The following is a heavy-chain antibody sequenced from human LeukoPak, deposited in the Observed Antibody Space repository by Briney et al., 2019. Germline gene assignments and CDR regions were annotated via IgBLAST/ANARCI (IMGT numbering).Heavy chain of an antibody. J-gene: IGHJ4*02. V-gene: IGHV1-69*05. CDR3: ARGTPSTVTTVSFDY. D-gene: IGHD4-17*01. Sequence: GASVKVSCKASGGTFSSYAISWVRQAPGQGLEWMGGIIPIFGTANYAQKFQGRVTITTDESTSTAYMELSSLRSEDTAVYYCARGTPSTVTTVSFDYWGQRTLVTVSS. CDR2: IIPIFGTA. CDR1: GGTFSSYA.